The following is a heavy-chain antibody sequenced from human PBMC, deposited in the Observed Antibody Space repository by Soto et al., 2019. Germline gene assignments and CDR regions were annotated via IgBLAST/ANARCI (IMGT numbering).Heavy chain of an antibody. CDR3: AKDSEFGELLYGIDY. CDR2: ISGSGGST. CDR1: GFTFSSYA. Sequence: GGSLRLSCAASGFTFSSYAMSWVRQAPGKGLEWVSAISGSGGSTYYADSVKGRFTISRDNSKNTLYLQMNSLRAEDTAVYYCAKDSEFGELLYGIDYWGQGTLVTVSS. J-gene: IGHJ4*02. V-gene: IGHV3-23*01. D-gene: IGHD3-10*01.